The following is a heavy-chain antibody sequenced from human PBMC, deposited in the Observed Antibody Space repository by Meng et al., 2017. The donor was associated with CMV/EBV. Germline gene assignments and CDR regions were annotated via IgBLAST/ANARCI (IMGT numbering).Heavy chain of an antibody. Sequence: GESLKISCAASGFTFSSYAMSWVRQAPGKGLEWVSAISGSGGSTYYADSVKGRFTISRDNSKNTLYLQMNSLRAEDTAVYYCAKERKAYYDFLTADYGMDVWGQGTTVTVSS. CDR2: ISGSGGST. V-gene: IGHV3-23*01. CDR3: AKERKAYYDFLTADYGMDV. CDR1: GFTFSSYA. J-gene: IGHJ6*02. D-gene: IGHD3-9*01.